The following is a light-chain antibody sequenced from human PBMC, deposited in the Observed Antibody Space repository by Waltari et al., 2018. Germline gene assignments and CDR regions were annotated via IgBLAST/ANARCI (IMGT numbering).Light chain of an antibody. V-gene: IGKV3-20*01. CDR1: QSVGKY. Sequence: VLTQSPGTLSLSPGERATLSCRASQSVGKYLAWYQQKPGQAPRLLIYDTSTRATGIPDRFSGSGSGTDFSLTISRLEPEDFAGYYCQKYVSLPATFGQGTKVQIK. CDR3: QKYVSLPAT. CDR2: DTS. J-gene: IGKJ1*01.